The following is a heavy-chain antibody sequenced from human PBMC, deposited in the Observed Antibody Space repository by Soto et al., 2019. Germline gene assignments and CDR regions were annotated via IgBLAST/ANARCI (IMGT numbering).Heavy chain of an antibody. J-gene: IGHJ4*02. CDR3: AKDRLPYGSGSACFDY. V-gene: IGHV3-30*18. CDR1: GFTFSSYG. D-gene: IGHD3-10*01. CDR2: ISYDGSNK. Sequence: PGGSLRLSCAASGFTFSSYGMHWVRQAPGKGLEWVAVISYDGSNKYYADSVKGRFTISRDNSKNTLYLQMNSLRAEDTAVYYCAKDRLPYGSGSACFDYWGQGTLVTVSS.